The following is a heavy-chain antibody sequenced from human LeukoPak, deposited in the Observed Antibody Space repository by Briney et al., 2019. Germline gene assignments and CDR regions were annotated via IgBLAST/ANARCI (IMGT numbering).Heavy chain of an antibody. J-gene: IGHJ5*02. CDR1: GVSISSGDYY. CDR3: ARPYYYDSRIDP. V-gene: IGHV4-30-4*01. Sequence: SQTLSLTCTVSGVSISSGDYYWRWIRQPPGKGLEWIAYMYYSGSTYYNPSLKSRVTISLDTSKNQFSLKLSSVTAADTAVYYCARPYYYDSRIDPWGQGTLVTVSS. D-gene: IGHD3-22*01. CDR2: MYYSGST.